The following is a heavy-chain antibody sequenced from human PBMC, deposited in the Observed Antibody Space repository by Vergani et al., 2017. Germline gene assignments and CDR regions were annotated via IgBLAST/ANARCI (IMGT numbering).Heavy chain of an antibody. D-gene: IGHD3-10*01. CDR2: MYHSGST. CDR1: GGSMSGYY. J-gene: IGHJ5*02. V-gene: IGHV4-59*01. Sequence: QVRLQESGPGLVKPSETLSLTCSVSGGSMSGYYWSWIRQPPGKELEWIGYMYHSGSTNYNPSLETGVTISGDTSKNQFSLKLNSVTAADTAVYYCGRVADFYGLWSRLLDLWGQGILVTVSS. CDR3: GRVADFYGLWSRLLDL.